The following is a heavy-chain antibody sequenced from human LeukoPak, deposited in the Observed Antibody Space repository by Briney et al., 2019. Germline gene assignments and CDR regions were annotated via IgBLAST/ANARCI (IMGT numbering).Heavy chain of an antibody. CDR1: GFSFDDYA. V-gene: IGHV3-9*01. CDR3: AKESSVYCTDGVCSLDF. CDR2: ISWDSANI. D-gene: IGHD2-8*01. J-gene: IGHJ4*02. Sequence: GRSLRLSCAASGFSFDDYAMPWVRQAPGKGLEWVSGISWDSANIGYADYVKGRFTISRDNTKDSLYLQMNSLRAEDTALYYCAKESSVYCTDGVCSLDFWGQGSLVTVSS.